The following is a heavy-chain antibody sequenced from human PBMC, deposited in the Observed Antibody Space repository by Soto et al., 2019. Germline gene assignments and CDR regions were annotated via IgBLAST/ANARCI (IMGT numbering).Heavy chain of an antibody. CDR2: IKYDGIER. CDR1: GFAFSSYW. J-gene: IGHJ4*02. CDR3: ARDLVVVPAGNEIDS. D-gene: IGHD2-2*01. V-gene: IGHV3-7*04. Sequence: EVQLVESGGGLVQPGGSLRLSCAASGFAFSSYWMSWVRQAPGKGLEWVANIKYDGIERYYVDSVKGRFTISRDNPKNSLYLQMNSLRAEDTAVYYCARDLVVVPAGNEIDSWGQGTLVTVSS.